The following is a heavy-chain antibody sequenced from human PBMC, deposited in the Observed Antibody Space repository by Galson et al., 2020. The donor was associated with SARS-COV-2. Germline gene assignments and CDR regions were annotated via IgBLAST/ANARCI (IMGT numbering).Heavy chain of an antibody. CDR3: AKDPGYSYGTYFDY. V-gene: IGHV3-23*01. CDR2: LSRSGVGT. D-gene: IGHD5-18*01. J-gene: IGHJ4*02. CDR1: GFTFSNYD. Sequence: GGSLKLSCAASGFTFSNYDMSWVRQAPGKGLEWVSPLSRSGVGTFYADSVRGRFIISRDNSKNTLSLQMNSLRADDTALYYCAKDPGYSYGTYFDYWGQGTLVTVSS.